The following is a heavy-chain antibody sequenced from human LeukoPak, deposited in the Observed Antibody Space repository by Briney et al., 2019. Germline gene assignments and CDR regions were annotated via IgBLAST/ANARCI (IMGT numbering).Heavy chain of an antibody. CDR2: IYYSGST. D-gene: IGHD3-3*01. Sequence: SETLSLTCTVSGGSISSYYWSWIRQPPGKGLEWIGYIYYSGSTNYNPSLKSRVTISVDTSKNQFSLKLSSVTAADTAVYYCARAYYDFWSGDMGNYYYYYMDVWGKGTTVTVSS. J-gene: IGHJ6*03. V-gene: IGHV4-59*01. CDR1: GGSISSYY. CDR3: ARAYYDFWSGDMGNYYYYYMDV.